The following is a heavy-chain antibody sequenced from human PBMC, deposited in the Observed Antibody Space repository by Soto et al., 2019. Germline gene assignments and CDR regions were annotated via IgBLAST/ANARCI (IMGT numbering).Heavy chain of an antibody. V-gene: IGHV3-74*01. D-gene: IGHD3-3*01. CDR2: INSDGSST. Sequence: GGSLRLSCAASGFTFSSYWMHWVRQAPGKGLVWVSRINSDGSSTSYADSVKGRFTISRDNAKNTLYLQMNSLRAEDTAVYYCARDRPRITIFGVVTPDAFDIRGQGTMVTV. J-gene: IGHJ3*02. CDR3: ARDRPRITIFGVVTPDAFDI. CDR1: GFTFSSYW.